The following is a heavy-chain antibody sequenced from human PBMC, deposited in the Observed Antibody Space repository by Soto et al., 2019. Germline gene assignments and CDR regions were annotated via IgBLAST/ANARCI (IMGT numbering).Heavy chain of an antibody. D-gene: IGHD3-9*01. CDR3: ARHVRYYDILTGYYYFDY. Sequence: SETLSLTCTVSGGSISSYYWSWIRQPPGKGLEWIGYIYYSGSTNYNPSLKSRVTISVDTSKNQFSLKLSSVTAADTAVYYCARHVRYYDILTGYYYFDYWGQGTLVTVSS. CDR1: GGSISSYY. CDR2: IYYSGST. J-gene: IGHJ4*02. V-gene: IGHV4-59*08.